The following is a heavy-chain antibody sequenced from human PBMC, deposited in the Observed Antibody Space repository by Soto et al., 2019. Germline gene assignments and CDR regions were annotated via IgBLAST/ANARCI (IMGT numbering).Heavy chain of an antibody. CDR3: AKDWDRRYYGSGEGRFI. D-gene: IGHD3-10*01. CDR1: GFTFSSYG. Sequence: QVQLVESGGGVVQPGRSLRLSCAASGFTFSSYGMHWVRQAPGKGLEWVAVISYDGSNKYYADSVKGRFTISRDNSKNTLYLQMNSLRDEDTAVYYCAKDWDRRYYGSGEGRFIWGQGTMVTVSS. J-gene: IGHJ3*02. CDR2: ISYDGSNK. V-gene: IGHV3-30*18.